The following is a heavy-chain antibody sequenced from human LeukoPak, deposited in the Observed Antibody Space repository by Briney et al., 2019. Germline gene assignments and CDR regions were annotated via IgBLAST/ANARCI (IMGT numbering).Heavy chain of an antibody. Sequence: PGGSLRLSCAASGFTFSTYRMTWVRQAPGKGLEWVANIKEDGSEKYYVASVKGQFTISRDNAMNSLYLQMNSLRAEDSAVYYCASKWFGDTDYWGQGTLVTVSS. J-gene: IGHJ4*02. CDR3: ASKWFGDTDY. V-gene: IGHV3-7*02. CDR1: GFTFSTYR. CDR2: IKEDGSEK. D-gene: IGHD3-10*01.